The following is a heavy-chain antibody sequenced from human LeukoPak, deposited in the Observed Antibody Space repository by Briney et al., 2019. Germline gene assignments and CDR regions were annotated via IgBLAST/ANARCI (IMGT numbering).Heavy chain of an antibody. J-gene: IGHJ2*01. CDR1: GGSISSYY. CDR2: IYYSGST. V-gene: IGHV4-59*08. Sequence: TTSETLSLTCTVSGGSISSYYWSWIRQPPGKGLEWIGYIYYSGSTNYNPSLKSRVTISVDTSKNQFSLKLSSVTAADTAVYYCARLYGGNSPELYWYFDLWGRGTLVTVSS. D-gene: IGHD4-23*01. CDR3: ARLYGGNSPELYWYFDL.